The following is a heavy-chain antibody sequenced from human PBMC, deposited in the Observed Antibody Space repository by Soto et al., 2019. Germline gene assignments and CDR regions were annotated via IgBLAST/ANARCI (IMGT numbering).Heavy chain of an antibody. CDR1: GYSFTSYW. CDR2: IYPGDSDT. Sequence: GGSLRLSCKGSGYSFTSYWIGWVRQMPGKGLEWMGIIYPGDSDTRYSPAFQGQVTISADKSISTAYLQWSSLKASDTAMYYCATSNWGSTEFDYWGQGTLVTVSS. CDR3: ATSNWGSTEFDY. V-gene: IGHV5-51*01. J-gene: IGHJ4*02. D-gene: IGHD7-27*01.